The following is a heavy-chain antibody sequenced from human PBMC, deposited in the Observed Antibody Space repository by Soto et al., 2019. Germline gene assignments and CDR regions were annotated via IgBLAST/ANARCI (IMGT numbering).Heavy chain of an antibody. Sequence: ASVKVSCKASGYTFTSYGISWVRQAPGQGLEWMGWISAYNGNTNYAQKLQGRVTMTTDTSTSTAYMELRSLRSDDTAVYYCARGADTAMEPQPFDYWGQGTLVTVSS. J-gene: IGHJ4*02. V-gene: IGHV1-18*01. D-gene: IGHD5-18*01. CDR3: ARGADTAMEPQPFDY. CDR2: ISAYNGNT. CDR1: GYTFTSYG.